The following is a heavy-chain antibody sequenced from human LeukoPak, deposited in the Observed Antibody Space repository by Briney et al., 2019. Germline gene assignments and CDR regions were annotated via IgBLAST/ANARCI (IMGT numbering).Heavy chain of an antibody. CDR1: GFTFSSYS. CDR2: ISSSSSTI. V-gene: IGHV3-48*04. D-gene: IGHD4-17*01. CDR3: ARDLDDYGDYWYFDL. J-gene: IGHJ2*01. Sequence: PGGPLRLSCAASGFTFSSYSMNWVRQAPGKGLEWVSYISSSSSTIYYADSVKGRFTISRDNAKNSLYLQMNSLRAEDTAVYYCARDLDDYGDYWYFDLWGRGTLVTVSS.